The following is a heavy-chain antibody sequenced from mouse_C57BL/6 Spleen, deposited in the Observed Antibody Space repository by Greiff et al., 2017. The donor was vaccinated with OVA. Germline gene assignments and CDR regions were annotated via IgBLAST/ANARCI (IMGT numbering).Heavy chain of an antibody. J-gene: IGHJ4*01. V-gene: IGHV1-61*01. D-gene: IGHD4-1*01. CDR2: IYPSDSET. CDR3: ARWEGYYAMDY. CDR1: GYTFTSYW. Sequence: QVQLQQSGAELVRPGSSVKLSCKASGYTFTSYWMDWVKQRPGQGLEWIGNIYPSDSETHYNQKFKDKATLTVDKSSSTAYMQLSSLTSEDSAVYYCARWEGYYAMDYWGQGTSVTVSS.